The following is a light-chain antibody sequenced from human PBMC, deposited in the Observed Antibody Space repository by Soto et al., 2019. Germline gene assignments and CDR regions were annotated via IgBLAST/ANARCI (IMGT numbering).Light chain of an antibody. Sequence: IQMTQCPSCRSSSVGDRVTITCRASQSINNILIWYQQKPGEAPKPLIYTASSLHSGVPSRFSGSVSGTDGTLTISSLKKEDFPTYDCQQTYNNPITFGQGTRLEIK. J-gene: IGKJ5*01. V-gene: IGKV1-39*01. CDR1: QSINNI. CDR2: TAS. CDR3: QQTYNNPIT.